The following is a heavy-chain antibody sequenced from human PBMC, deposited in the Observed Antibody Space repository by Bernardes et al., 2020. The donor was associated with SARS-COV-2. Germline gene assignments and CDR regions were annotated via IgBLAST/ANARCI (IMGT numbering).Heavy chain of an antibody. D-gene: IGHD6-6*01. J-gene: IGHJ6*02. Sequence: GGSLRLSCVASGFTFSQNAMTWVRQVPGKGLEWVSAISAIGGSTYYAESVKGRFTISRDNSRNTLYLEMRSLRADDTAVYYCSKNAKYSSSSMEVWGQGTTVTVSS. CDR1: GFTFSQNA. V-gene: IGHV3-23*01. CDR2: ISAIGGST. CDR3: SKNAKYSSSSMEV.